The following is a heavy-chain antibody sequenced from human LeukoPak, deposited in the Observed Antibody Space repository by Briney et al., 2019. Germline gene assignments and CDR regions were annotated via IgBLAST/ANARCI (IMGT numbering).Heavy chain of an antibody. J-gene: IGHJ6*02. CDR2: ISAYNGNT. CDR1: GYTFTSYG. V-gene: IGHV1-18*01. CDR3: ARDRLWFGLNGKESYYYYYGMDV. D-gene: IGHD3-10*01. Sequence: ASVKVSCKASGYTFTSYGISWVRQAPGQGLEWMGWISAYNGNTHYAQKLQGRVTMTTDTSTSTAYMELRRLRSDDTAVYYCARDRLWFGLNGKESYYYYYGMDVWGQGTTVTVSS.